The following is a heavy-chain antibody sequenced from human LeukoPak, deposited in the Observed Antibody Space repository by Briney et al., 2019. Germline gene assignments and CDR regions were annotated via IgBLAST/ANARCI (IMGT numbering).Heavy chain of an antibody. Sequence: SETLSLTCAVSGGSISSSNWWSWVRQPPGKGLECIGNIYYSGSTYYNPSLKSRVTISVDTSKNQFSLKLTSVTAADTAVYYCARGGKWLYYFDYWGQGTLVTVSS. CDR2: IYYSGST. D-gene: IGHD6-19*01. CDR3: ARGGKWLYYFDY. J-gene: IGHJ4*02. V-gene: IGHV4-4*02. CDR1: GGSISSSNW.